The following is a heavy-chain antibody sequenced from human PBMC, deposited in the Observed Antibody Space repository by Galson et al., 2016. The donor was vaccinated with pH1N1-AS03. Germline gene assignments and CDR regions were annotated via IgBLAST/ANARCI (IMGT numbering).Heavy chain of an antibody. D-gene: IGHD1-20*01. CDR2: IRQDGSEK. Sequence: SLRLSCAASGFSFSASWMSWVRQAPGRGLEWVANIRQDGSEKYYVDSVEGRFTISRDNAKNSLYLQMNSLRDEDTAVYYCAREAGITETMFSGWFDHWGQGTLVTVSS. J-gene: IGHJ5*02. CDR3: AREAGITETMFSGWFDH. CDR1: GFSFSASW. V-gene: IGHV3-7*03.